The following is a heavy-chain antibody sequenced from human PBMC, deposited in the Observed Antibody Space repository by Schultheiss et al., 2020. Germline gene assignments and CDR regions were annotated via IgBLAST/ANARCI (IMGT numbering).Heavy chain of an antibody. CDR2: ISGSGGST. CDR3: AKDWTDTTMVTGWFDP. Sequence: GGSLRLSCAASGFTFSSYAMSWVRQAPGKGLEWVSAISGSGGSTYYADSVKGRFTISRDNSKNTLYLQMNSLRAEDTAVYYCAKDWTDTTMVTGWFDPWCQGTLVTVSS. J-gene: IGHJ5*02. V-gene: IGHV3-23*01. CDR1: GFTFSSYA. D-gene: IGHD5-18*01.